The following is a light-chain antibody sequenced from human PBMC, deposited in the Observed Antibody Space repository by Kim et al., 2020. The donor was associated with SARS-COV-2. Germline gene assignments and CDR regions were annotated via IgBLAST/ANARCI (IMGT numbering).Light chain of an antibody. CDR1: KGIRSD. Sequence: VGDRVTRTCQESKGIRSDLNGDQQRPGKAPKLLSYAASSSQSGVPSRFSGSGSGTEFTLTISSLQPEDLATYYCQQSYSTLWWTFGEETKVDIK. CDR2: AAS. J-gene: IGKJ1*01. CDR3: QQSYSTLWWT. V-gene: IGKV1-39*01.